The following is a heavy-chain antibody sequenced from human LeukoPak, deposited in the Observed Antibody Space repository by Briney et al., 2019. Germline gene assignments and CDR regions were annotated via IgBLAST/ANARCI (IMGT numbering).Heavy chain of an antibody. CDR3: ARDPGQWLVQGIFDY. CDR2: ISYDGSNK. J-gene: IGHJ4*02. D-gene: IGHD6-19*01. V-gene: IGHV3-30*03. CDR1: GFTFSTYS. Sequence: PGGSLRLSCVASGFTFSTYSMHWVRQAPGKGLEWVAVISYDGSNKYYADSVKGRFTISRDNSKNTLYLQMNSLRAEDTAVYYCARDPGQWLVQGIFDYWGQGTLVTVSS.